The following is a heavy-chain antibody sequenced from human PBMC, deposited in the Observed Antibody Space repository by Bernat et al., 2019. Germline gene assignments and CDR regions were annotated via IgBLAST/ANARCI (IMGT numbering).Heavy chain of an antibody. CDR3: AKDSGPYDSSGYSLGY. V-gene: IGHV3-30*18. CDR2: ISYDGSNK. CDR1: GFTFSSYG. D-gene: IGHD3-22*01. Sequence: VHLVESGGGLIQPGRSLRLSCAASGFTFSSYGMHWVRQAPGKGLEWVAVISYDGSNKYYADSVKGRFTISRDNSKNTLYLQMNSLRAEDTAVYYCAKDSGPYDSSGYSLGYWGQGTLVTVSS. J-gene: IGHJ4*02.